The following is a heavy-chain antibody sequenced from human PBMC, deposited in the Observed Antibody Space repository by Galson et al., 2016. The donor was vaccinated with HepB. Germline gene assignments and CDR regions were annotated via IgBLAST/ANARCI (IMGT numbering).Heavy chain of an antibody. CDR1: GFIVSSNY. J-gene: IGHJ4*02. CDR2: IDSGGST. V-gene: IGHV3-53*01. D-gene: IGHD3-3*01. CDR3: ASDYYDFWSGIDY. Sequence: SLRLSCAASGFIVSSNYMSWVRQAPGKGLEWVSLIDSGGSTSYADSVKGRFTISRDNSKNTLYLQMNSLRAEDTAVYYCASDYYDFWSGIDYWGQGTLVTVSS.